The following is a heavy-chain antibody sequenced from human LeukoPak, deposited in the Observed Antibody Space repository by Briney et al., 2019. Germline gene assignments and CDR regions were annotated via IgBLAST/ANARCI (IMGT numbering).Heavy chain of an antibody. V-gene: IGHV1-69*04. J-gene: IGHJ4*02. CDR3: AREKTGTKYYFDY. D-gene: IGHD1-7*01. CDR2: IIPILGIA. Sequence: SVKVSCKASGGTFSSYTISWVRQAPGQGLEWMGRIIPILGIANYAQKFQGRVMITADKSTSTAYMELSSLRSEDTAVYYCAREKTGTKYYFDYWGQGTLVTVSS. CDR1: GGTFSSYT.